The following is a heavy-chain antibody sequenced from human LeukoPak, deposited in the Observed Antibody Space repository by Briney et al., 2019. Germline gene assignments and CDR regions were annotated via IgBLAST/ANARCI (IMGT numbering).Heavy chain of an antibody. D-gene: IGHD3-22*01. J-gene: IGHJ2*01. CDR3: ASALGGYYDSSGYYFKSWYFDL. V-gene: IGHV4-61*08. CDR1: GGSISSGGHS. CDR2: IYYSGST. Sequence: PSETLSLTCTVSGGSISSGGHSWSWIRQPPGKGLEWIGYIYYSGSTNYNPSLKSRVTISVDTSKNQFSLKLSSVTAADTAVYYCASALGGYYDSSGYYFKSWYFDLWGRGTLVTVSS.